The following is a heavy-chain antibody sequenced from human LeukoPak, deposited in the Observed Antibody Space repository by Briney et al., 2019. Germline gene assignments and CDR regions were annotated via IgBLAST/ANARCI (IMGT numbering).Heavy chain of an antibody. CDR2: ITHGGDSV. CDR1: GFTFSDYW. Sequence: GGSLRLSCQASGFTFSDYWIHWVRQAPGKGLVWVSRITHGGDSVEYAGSVEGRFTTSRDNAKNTVYLQLNSLRAEDTAVYYCARDSGVSTPLDHWGQGALVTVSS. V-gene: IGHV3-74*03. J-gene: IGHJ4*02. D-gene: IGHD2/OR15-2a*01. CDR3: ARDSGVSTPLDH.